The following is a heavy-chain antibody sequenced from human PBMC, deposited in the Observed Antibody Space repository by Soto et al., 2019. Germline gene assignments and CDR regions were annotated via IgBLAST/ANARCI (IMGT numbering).Heavy chain of an antibody. V-gene: IGHV3-23*01. CDR2: ISGSGDGT. D-gene: IGHD2-8*01. CDR3: TRSRRSILMVYGFGGMDV. Sequence: GWSLRLSCASSVFTVVSHAMSWVRQAPGKGLEWVSSISGSGDGTYYGDSVKGRFTISRDSSSSTLYLQMDNLRGEDTAVYFCTRSRRSILMVYGFGGMDVWGQGTTVTVSS. CDR1: VFTVVSHA. J-gene: IGHJ6*02.